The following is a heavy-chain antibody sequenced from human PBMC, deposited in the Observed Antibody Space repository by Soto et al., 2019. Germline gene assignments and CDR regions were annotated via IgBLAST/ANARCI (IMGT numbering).Heavy chain of an antibody. J-gene: IGHJ3*02. CDR2: IYYSGST. D-gene: IGHD3-22*01. Sequence: SETLSLTCTVSGGSISSYYWSWIRQPPGKGLEWIGSIYYSGSTYYNPSLKSRVTISVDTSRNQFSLTLSSVTAADPAVYCCARLLYDSGGYSLIEALDIWGQGTMVTVSS. V-gene: IGHV4-59*05. CDR3: ARLLYDSGGYSLIEALDI. CDR1: GGSISSYY.